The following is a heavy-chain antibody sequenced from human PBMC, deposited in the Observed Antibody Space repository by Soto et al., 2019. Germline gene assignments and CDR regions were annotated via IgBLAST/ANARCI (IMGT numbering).Heavy chain of an antibody. CDR3: AIDRHDSSCYYYDFGY. J-gene: IGHJ4*02. Sequence: GGSLRLSCAASGFTFSSYAMHWVRQAPGKGLEWVAVISYDGSNKYYADSVKGRFTISRDNSKNTLYLQMNSLRAEDTAVYYCAIDRHDSSCYYYDFGYWGQGTLVTVSS. D-gene: IGHD3-22*01. CDR2: ISYDGSNK. V-gene: IGHV3-30-3*01. CDR1: GFTFSSYA.